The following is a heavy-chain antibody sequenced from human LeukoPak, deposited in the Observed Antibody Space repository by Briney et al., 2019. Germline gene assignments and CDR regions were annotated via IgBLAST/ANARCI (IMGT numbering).Heavy chain of an antibody. CDR2: ITSSSNYI. CDR1: GFTFSRYN. V-gene: IGHV3-21*01. Sequence: GGSLRLSCAASGFTFSRYNIVWVRQAPGKGLEWVSSITSSSNYIYYADSVKGRFTISRDNAKNSLYLQMNSLRADDTAVYYCARVGYSSGWRAPDFDHWGQGTLVTVSS. CDR3: ARVGYSSGWRAPDFDH. J-gene: IGHJ4*02. D-gene: IGHD6-19*01.